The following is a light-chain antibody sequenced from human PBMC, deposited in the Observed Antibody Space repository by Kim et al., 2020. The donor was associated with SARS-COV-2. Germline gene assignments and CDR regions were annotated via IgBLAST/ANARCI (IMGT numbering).Light chain of an antibody. J-gene: IGKJ1*01. CDR1: QDIANS. CDR2: AAS. V-gene: IGKV1-27*01. CDR3: QKYNSAPWT. Sequence: EAGGERVTITGRASQDIANSVAWYQQKPGKVPQVLIYAASTWQAGVPSRFSGSGSGTEFTLTIGSLQTEDVATYYCQKYNSAPWTFGPGTKVDIK.